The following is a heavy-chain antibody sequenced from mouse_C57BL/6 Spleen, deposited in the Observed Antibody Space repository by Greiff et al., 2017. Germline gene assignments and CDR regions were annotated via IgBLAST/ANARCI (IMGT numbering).Heavy chain of an antibody. D-gene: IGHD2-4*01. CDR3: ARLGLWDYDWFAY. CDR2: INPSSGYT. Sequence: QVHVKQSGAELAKPGASVKLSCTASGYTFTSYWMHWVKQRPGQGLEWIGYINPSSGYTKYNQKFKDKATLTADKSSSTAYMQLSSLTYEDSAAYYCARLGLWDYDWFAYWGQGTLVTVSA. V-gene: IGHV1-7*01. J-gene: IGHJ3*01. CDR1: GYTFTSYW.